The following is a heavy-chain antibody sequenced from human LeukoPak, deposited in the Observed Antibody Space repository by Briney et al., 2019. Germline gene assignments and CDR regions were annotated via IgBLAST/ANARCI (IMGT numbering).Heavy chain of an antibody. V-gene: IGHV4-59*08. D-gene: IGHD2-2*01. CDR2: IYYSGST. CDR1: GGSISSYY. J-gene: IGHJ6*03. Sequence: NSSETLSLTCTVSGGSISSYYWSWIRQPPGKGLEWIGYIYYSGSTNYNPSLKSRVTISVDTSKNQFSLKLSSVTAADTAVYYCAREVVPAATMGYYYYYYYMDVWAKGPRSPSP. CDR3: AREVVPAATMGYYYYYYYMDV.